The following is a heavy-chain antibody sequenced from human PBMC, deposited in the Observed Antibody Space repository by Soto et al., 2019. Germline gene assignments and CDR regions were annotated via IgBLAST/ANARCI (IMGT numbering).Heavy chain of an antibody. CDR1: GGTFSSYA. CDR3: ARDDNWNYFRFGYYYGMDV. CDR2: IIPIFGTA. J-gene: IGHJ6*02. V-gene: IGHV1-69*13. Sequence: SVKVSCKASGGTFSSYAISWVRQAPGQGLEWMGGIIPIFGTANYAQKFQGRVTITADDSTSTAYMELSSLRSEDTAVYYCARDDNWNYFRFGYYYGMDVWGQVTTVTVSS. D-gene: IGHD1-7*01.